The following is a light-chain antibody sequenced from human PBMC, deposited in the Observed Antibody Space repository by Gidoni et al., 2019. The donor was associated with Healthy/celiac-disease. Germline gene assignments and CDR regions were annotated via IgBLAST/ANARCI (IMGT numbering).Light chain of an antibody. CDR3: QQYYSFPHT. V-gene: IGKV1D-8*01. CDR2: AAS. J-gene: IGKJ1*01. Sequence: PELLIYAASTSQSGVPSRFSGSGSGIDFTLTISCLQSEDFATYYYQQYYSFPHTFGQGTKVEIK.